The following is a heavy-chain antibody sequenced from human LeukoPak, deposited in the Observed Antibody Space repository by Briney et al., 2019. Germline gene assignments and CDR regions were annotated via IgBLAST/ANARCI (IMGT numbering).Heavy chain of an antibody. V-gene: IGHV3-23*01. Sequence: GGSLTLSCAASGFTFSSYAMSWVRQAPGKGLEWVSAISGSGGSTYYADSVKGRFTISRDNSKNTLYLQMNSLRAEDTAVYYCARDQGKRGDILTRPGCVDYWGQGTQVTVSS. CDR3: ARDQGKRGDILTRPGCVDY. CDR2: ISGSGGST. J-gene: IGHJ4*02. CDR1: GFTFSSYA. D-gene: IGHD3-9*01.